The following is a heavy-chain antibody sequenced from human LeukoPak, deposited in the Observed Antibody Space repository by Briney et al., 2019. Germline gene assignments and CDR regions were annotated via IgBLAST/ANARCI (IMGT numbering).Heavy chain of an antibody. CDR2: IWYDGSKM. Sequence: GRSLRLSCAASGFTFNNYGMHWVRQGPGKGLEWVAVIWYDGSKMYYADSVKGRFTISRDNAKNSLYLQMNSLRAEDTAVYYCARQQLQLWYNWGQGTLVTVSS. CDR3: ARQQLQLWYN. CDR1: GFTFNNYG. J-gene: IGHJ4*02. D-gene: IGHD1-1*01. V-gene: IGHV3-33*03.